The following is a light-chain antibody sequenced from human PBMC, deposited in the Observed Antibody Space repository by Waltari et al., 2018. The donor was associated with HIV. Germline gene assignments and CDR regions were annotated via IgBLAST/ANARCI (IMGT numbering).Light chain of an antibody. V-gene: IGLV2-11*01. J-gene: IGLJ2*01. Sequence: QSALTQPRSVSGSPGQSVTISCTGSSSDVGGYNYVSWYQQHPTKAPKLIIYDVSKRPSGVPDRFSGSKSGNRASLTISGLQAEDEADYYCYSYAGSLLFGGGTKLTVL. CDR2: DVS. CDR3: YSYAGSLL. CDR1: SSDVGGYNY.